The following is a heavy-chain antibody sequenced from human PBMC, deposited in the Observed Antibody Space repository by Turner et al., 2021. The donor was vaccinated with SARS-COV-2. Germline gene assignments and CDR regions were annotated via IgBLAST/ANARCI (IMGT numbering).Heavy chain of an antibody. CDR2: ISGSGGIT. V-gene: IGHV3-23*01. D-gene: IGHD2-2*01. CDR1: GFTFSSYA. CDR3: AKDRVGGPIIVVPAATLDY. J-gene: IGHJ4*02. Sequence: EVQLLESGGGLVQHGGSLRLSCAASGFTFSSYAMSWVRQAPGKGLEWVSAISGSGGITYYADSVKGRFTISRDNSKNTLYLQMNSLRTEDTAVYYCAKDRVGGPIIVVPAATLDYWGQGTLVTVSS.